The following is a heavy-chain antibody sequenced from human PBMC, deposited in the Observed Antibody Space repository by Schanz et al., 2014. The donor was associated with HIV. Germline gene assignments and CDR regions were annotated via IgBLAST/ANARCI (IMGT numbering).Heavy chain of an antibody. CDR2: VSAYNGNI. V-gene: IGHV1-18*01. CDR3: ARVVGLGGFDY. CDR1: GYTFTRNG. Sequence: QVQLVQSGAEVKKPGASVKVSCKASGYTFTRNGISWVRQAPGQGLEWMAWVSAYNGNIKYAQKIQDRVSMTTDTSTSTAYMELRSLRSDDTAVYYCARVVGLGGFDYWGQGTLVTVSS. D-gene: IGHD2-21*01. J-gene: IGHJ4*02.